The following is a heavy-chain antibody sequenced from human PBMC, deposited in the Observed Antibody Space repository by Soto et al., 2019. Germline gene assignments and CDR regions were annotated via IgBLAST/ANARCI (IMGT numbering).Heavy chain of an antibody. D-gene: IGHD3-3*01. Sequence: QVQLVESGGGVVQPGRSLRLSCVASGFTFSSYGMHWVRQAPGKGLEWVAVIWYDGSNKYYADSVKGRFTISRDNSKNTLYLQMNSLRAEDTAVYYCARDLIPGTNYDFWSGYPSPFDYWGQGTLVTVSS. CDR3: ARDLIPGTNYDFWSGYPSPFDY. V-gene: IGHV3-33*01. CDR1: GFTFSSYG. CDR2: IWYDGSNK. J-gene: IGHJ4*02.